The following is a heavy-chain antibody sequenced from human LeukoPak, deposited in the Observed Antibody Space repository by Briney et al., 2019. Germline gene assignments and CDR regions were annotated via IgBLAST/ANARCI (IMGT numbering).Heavy chain of an antibody. CDR3: ARDPDDRSGLDAFET. D-gene: IGHD3-22*01. J-gene: IGHJ3*02. V-gene: IGHV3-53*01. CDR2: MHSDGRT. Sequence: GGSLRLSCAASGFIVSDSYMNWIRQASGKGLEWVSVMHSDGRTFYADSVKDRFTISRDKSKNMLYLQMDSLRAEDTAVYYCARDPDDRSGLDAFETWGQGTQVIVS. CDR1: GFIVSDSY.